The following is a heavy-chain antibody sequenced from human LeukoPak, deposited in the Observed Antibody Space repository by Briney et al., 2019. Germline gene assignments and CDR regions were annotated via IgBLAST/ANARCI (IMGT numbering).Heavy chain of an antibody. Sequence: ASVKVSCKASGYTFTSYDINWGRQATGQGLEWMGWMNHNSGNTGYAQKFQGRVTMTRNTSISTAYMELSSLRSEDTAVYYCARVPSGGDKFDPWGQGTLVTVSS. D-gene: IGHD6-25*01. J-gene: IGHJ5*02. V-gene: IGHV1-8*01. CDR1: GYTFTSYD. CDR2: MNHNSGNT. CDR3: ARVPSGGDKFDP.